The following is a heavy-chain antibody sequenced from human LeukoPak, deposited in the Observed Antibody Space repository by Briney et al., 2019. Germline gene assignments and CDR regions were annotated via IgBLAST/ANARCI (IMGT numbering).Heavy chain of an antibody. CDR3: ARGSAYYYDSSGYSKPFDY. CDR1: GGSISSSNW. Sequence: SETLSLTCAVSGGSISSSNWWSWVRQPPGKGLEWIGEIYHSGSTNYNPSLKSRVTISVDKSKNQFSLKLSSVTAADTAVYYCARGSAYYYDSSGYSKPFDYWGQGTLVTVSS. CDR2: IYHSGST. J-gene: IGHJ4*02. V-gene: IGHV4-4*02. D-gene: IGHD3-22*01.